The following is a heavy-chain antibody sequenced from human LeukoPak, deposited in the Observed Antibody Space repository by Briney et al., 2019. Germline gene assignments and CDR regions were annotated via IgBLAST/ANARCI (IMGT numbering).Heavy chain of an antibody. CDR1: GFTFSNHA. D-gene: IGHD1-26*01. CDR3: ARDPQWELLEGYFDY. Sequence: GGSLRLSCAASGFTFSNHAMSWVRQAPGKGPEWVAAISGSGGSTNYADSVKGRFTISRDNSKNTVYLQMNSLRAEDTAVYYCARDPQWELLEGYFDYWGQGTLVTVSS. J-gene: IGHJ4*02. CDR2: ISGSGGST. V-gene: IGHV3-23*01.